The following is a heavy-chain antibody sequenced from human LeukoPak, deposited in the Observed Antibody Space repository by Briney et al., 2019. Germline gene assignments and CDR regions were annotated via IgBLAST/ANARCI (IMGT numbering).Heavy chain of an antibody. CDR2: IYYGGST. J-gene: IGHJ3*02. V-gene: IGHV4-39*07. CDR1: GGSISSSNYY. CDR3: ARDPGVAARPTAFDI. D-gene: IGHD6-6*01. Sequence: PSETLSLTCTVSGGSISSSNYYWGWIRQPPGKGLDWIASIYYGGSTYYNPSLKSRVTISIDTSKNQFSLKLSSVTAADTAVYYCARDPGVAARPTAFDIWGQGTMVTVSS.